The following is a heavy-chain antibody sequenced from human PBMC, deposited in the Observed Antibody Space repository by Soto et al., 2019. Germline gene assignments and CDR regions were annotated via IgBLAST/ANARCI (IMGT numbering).Heavy chain of an antibody. Sequence: ASVKVSCKASGYTFTSYGISWVRQAPGQGLEWMGWISAYNGNTNYAQKLQGRVTMTTDTSTSTAYMELRSLRSDDTAVYYCARVWTSVVNMILVPNWFDPWGQGTLVTVSS. CDR1: GYTFTSYG. V-gene: IGHV1-18*04. CDR3: ARVWTSVVNMILVPNWFDP. CDR2: ISAYNGNT. D-gene: IGHD3-22*01. J-gene: IGHJ5*02.